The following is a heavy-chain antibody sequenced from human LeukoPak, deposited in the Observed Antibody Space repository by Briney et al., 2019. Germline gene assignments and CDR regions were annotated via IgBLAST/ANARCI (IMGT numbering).Heavy chain of an antibody. CDR1: GGTFSSYA. V-gene: IGHV1-69*05. CDR3: ARDTPDGSGWPIVSRYYYYMDV. Sequence: SVKVSCKASGGTFSSYAISWARQAPGQGLEWMGGIIPIFGTANYAQKFQGRVTITTDESTSTAYMELSSLRSEDTAVYYCARDTPDGSGWPIVSRYYYYMDVWGKGTTVTVSS. J-gene: IGHJ6*03. D-gene: IGHD6-19*01. CDR2: IIPIFGTA.